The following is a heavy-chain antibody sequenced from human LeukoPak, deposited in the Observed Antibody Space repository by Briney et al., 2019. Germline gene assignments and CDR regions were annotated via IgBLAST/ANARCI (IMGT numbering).Heavy chain of an antibody. V-gene: IGHV4-4*07. CDR3: ARDLDGDSFYFDN. D-gene: IGHD7-27*01. CDR1: GGPISGYY. CDR2: FSTRRII. Sequence: SETLSLTCTVSGGPISGYYWSWIRQPAGKRLEWIGRFSTRRIINYTPSLKSPVTMSVDTPKNHFSLKLRSVTAADTAVYYCARDLDGDSFYFDNWGQGTLVTVSS. J-gene: IGHJ4*02.